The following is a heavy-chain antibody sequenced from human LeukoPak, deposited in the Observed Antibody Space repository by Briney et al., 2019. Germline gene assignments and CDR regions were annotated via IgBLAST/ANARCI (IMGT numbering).Heavy chain of an antibody. V-gene: IGHV3-20*04. D-gene: IGHD2-15*01. CDR2: INWNGGST. CDR3: ARVSCSSYNCYFRYFDY. Sequence: GGSLRLSCAASGFTFDDYAMSWVRQAPGKGLEWVSGINWNGGSTGYADSVKGRFTISRDNAKNSLYLQMNSLRAEDTALYYCARVSCSSYNCYFRYFDYWGQGTLVTVS. CDR1: GFTFDDYA. J-gene: IGHJ4*02.